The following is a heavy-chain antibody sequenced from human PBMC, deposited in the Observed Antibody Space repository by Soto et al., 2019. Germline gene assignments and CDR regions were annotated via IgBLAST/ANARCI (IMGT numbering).Heavy chain of an antibody. V-gene: IGHV4-34*01. CDR1: VESFSTYH. D-gene: IGHD3-10*01. CDR2: INHSGST. Sequence: QVQLQQWGAGLLKPSETLSLTCAVYVESFSTYHWSWIRQSPGKGLEWIGEINHSGSTNYNPSLKSRFTISVDTSKNQFSLKLSSVTAADTAVYYCARGTWVRSAFDIWGQGTMVTVSS. CDR3: ARGTWVRSAFDI. J-gene: IGHJ3*02.